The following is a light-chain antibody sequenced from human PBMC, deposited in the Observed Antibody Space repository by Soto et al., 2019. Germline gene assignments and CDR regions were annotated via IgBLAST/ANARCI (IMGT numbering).Light chain of an antibody. Sequence: QSVLTQPPSASGTPGQRVTISCSGSSSNIGSNTVNWYQQLPGTAPKLLIYSNNQRPSGVPDRFSCSKSGTSASLAISGLQSEDEADYYCEAWDDSLNGRSVFGTGTKLTVL. J-gene: IGLJ1*01. CDR1: SSNIGSNT. V-gene: IGLV1-44*01. CDR3: EAWDDSLNGRSV. CDR2: SNN.